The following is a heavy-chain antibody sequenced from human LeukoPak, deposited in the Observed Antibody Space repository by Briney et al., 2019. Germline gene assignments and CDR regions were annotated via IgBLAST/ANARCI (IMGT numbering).Heavy chain of an antibody. Sequence: GGSLRLSCAASGFTVSSNYMSWVRQAPGKGLEWVSVIYSGGSTYYTDSVKGRFTISRHNSKNTLYLQMNSLRAEDTAVYYCASSLLQLWSYGMDVWGQGTTVTVSS. CDR1: GFTVSSNY. CDR3: ASSLLQLWSYGMDV. J-gene: IGHJ6*02. CDR2: IYSGGST. V-gene: IGHV3-53*04. D-gene: IGHD5-18*01.